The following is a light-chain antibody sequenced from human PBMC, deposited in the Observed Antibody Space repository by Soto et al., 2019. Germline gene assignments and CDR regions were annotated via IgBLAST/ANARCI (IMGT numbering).Light chain of an antibody. Sequence: EIVLTQSPGTLSLSPGERATLSCRASQSVSSTNLAWYQQKPGQAPRLLIYGASSGATGIPDRFSGSGSGTDFTLTISRLEPEDFAVYYCQHYDDSVWTFGQGTQVEIK. J-gene: IGKJ1*01. CDR2: GAS. V-gene: IGKV3-20*01. CDR1: QSVSSTN. CDR3: QHYDDSVWT.